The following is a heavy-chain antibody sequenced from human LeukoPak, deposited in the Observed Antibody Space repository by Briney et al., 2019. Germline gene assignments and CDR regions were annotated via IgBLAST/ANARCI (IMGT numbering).Heavy chain of an antibody. CDR2: ISTSSSIM. CDR1: GLTLSSYT. J-gene: IGHJ3*02. Sequence: GGSLRLSCAASGLTLSSYTLNWVRQAPGKGLEWVSYISTSSSIMYYADSVEGRFTISRDNAKNSLYLQMNSLRAEDTAVYYCARVPAGGTWNAFDIRGQGTMVTVSS. CDR3: ARVPAGGTWNAFDI. V-gene: IGHV3-48*04. D-gene: IGHD6-13*01.